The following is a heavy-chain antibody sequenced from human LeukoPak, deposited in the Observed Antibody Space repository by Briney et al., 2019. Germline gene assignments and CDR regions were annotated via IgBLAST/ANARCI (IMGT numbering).Heavy chain of an antibody. Sequence: SETLSLTCTVSGGSISSSSYYWGWIRQPPGKGLEWIGSIYYSGSTYYNPSLKSRVTISVDTSKNQFSLKLSSVTAADTAVYYCARELYDSSGYYNNWFDPWGQGTLVTVSS. CDR3: ARELYDSSGYYNNWFDP. CDR2: IYYSGST. J-gene: IGHJ5*02. CDR1: GGSISSSSYY. D-gene: IGHD3-22*01. V-gene: IGHV4-39*07.